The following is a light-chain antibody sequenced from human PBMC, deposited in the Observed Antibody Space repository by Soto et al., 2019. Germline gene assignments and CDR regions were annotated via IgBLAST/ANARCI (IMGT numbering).Light chain of an antibody. Sequence: DVVMTQSPLSLPVTLGQPASFSCRSGQSLVYSDGNTYLSWFQQRPGQSPRRLIYKVSNRDSGVPDRFSGRSSGTDCTLKISRVEAEDVWDYYCRHATHWPWTFGQGTRVEIK. CDR2: KVS. V-gene: IGKV2-30*01. CDR1: QSLVYSDGNTY. J-gene: IGKJ1*01. CDR3: RHATHWPWT.